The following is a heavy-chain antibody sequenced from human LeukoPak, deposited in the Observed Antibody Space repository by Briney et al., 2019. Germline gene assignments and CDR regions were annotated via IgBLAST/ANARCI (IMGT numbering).Heavy chain of an antibody. J-gene: IGHJ4*02. CDR1: GFIFSSFW. V-gene: IGHV3-7*04. D-gene: IGHD6-19*01. Sequence: PGGSLRLSCVGSGFIFSSFWMSWVRQAPGKGLEWVANIKQDGSEKYYVDSVKGRFTISRDNAKNSLNLQMSSLRADDTGLYYCARGSGHTIDHWGQGTLVTVSS. CDR3: ARGSGHTIDH. CDR2: IKQDGSEK.